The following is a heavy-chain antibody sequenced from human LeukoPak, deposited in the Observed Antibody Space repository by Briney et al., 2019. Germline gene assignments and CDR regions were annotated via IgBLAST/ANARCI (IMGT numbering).Heavy chain of an antibody. Sequence: GGSLRLSCAASGFTFSSYGMHWVRQAPGKGLEWVAVIWYGGSNKYYADSVKGRFTISRDNSKNTLYLQMNSLRAEDTAVYYCAKGVAAAGTGSPSGLDYWGQGTLVTVSS. CDR3: AKGVAAAGTGSPSGLDY. D-gene: IGHD6-13*01. J-gene: IGHJ4*02. CDR1: GFTFSSYG. V-gene: IGHV3-30*02. CDR2: IWYGGSNK.